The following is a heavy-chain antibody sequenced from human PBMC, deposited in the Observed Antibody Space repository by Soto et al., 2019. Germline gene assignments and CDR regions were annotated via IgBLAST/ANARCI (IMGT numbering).Heavy chain of an antibody. V-gene: IGHV3-53*04. CDR3: TSGTSGSSGPLY. CDR2: FYTDDST. D-gene: IGHD3-22*01. CDR1: GFTVSSNY. Sequence: EVQLLESGGGLVQPGGSLRLSCAASGFTVSSNYMSWVRQAQGKGLEWLSVFYTDDSTYYADSVKGRFTISRHNSKNTLYLQMNSLRAEDADVYDCTSGTSGSSGPLYWGQGTLVTVSS. J-gene: IGHJ4*02.